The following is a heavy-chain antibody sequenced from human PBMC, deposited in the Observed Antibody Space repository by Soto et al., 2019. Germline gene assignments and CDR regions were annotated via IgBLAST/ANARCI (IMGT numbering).Heavy chain of an antibody. J-gene: IGHJ6*02. D-gene: IGHD5-18*01. CDR2: IYPGDSDT. Sequence: PGESLKISCKGPGYSFTSYWIGWVRQVPGKGLEWMGIIYPGDSDTRYSPSFQGQVTISADKSISTAYLQWSSLKASDPAMYYCARLVDTAIAYYYYGMDVWGQGTTVTVSS. V-gene: IGHV5-51*01. CDR3: ARLVDTAIAYYYYGMDV. CDR1: GYSFTSYW.